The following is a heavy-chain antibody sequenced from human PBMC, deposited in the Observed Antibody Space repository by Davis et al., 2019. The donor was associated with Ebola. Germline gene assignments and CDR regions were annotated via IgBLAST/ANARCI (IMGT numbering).Heavy chain of an antibody. D-gene: IGHD3-22*01. V-gene: IGHV3-23*01. J-gene: IGHJ3*02. CDR3: AKEPSSGYAFDI. Sequence: GESLKISCAASGFTFSAYHMNWVRQAPGKGLEWVANIRGSEVTYYADSVKGRFTISRDNSKSTLYLQMDSLRAEDTALYYCAKEPSSGYAFDIWGQGTMVTVSS. CDR1: GFTFSAYH. CDR2: IRGSEVT.